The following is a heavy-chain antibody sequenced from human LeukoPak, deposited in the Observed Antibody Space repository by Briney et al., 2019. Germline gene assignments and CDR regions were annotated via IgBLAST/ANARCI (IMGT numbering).Heavy chain of an antibody. CDR1: GGSISSYY. V-gene: IGHV4-4*07. Sequence: SETLSLTCTVSGGSISSYYWSWIRQPAGKGLEWIGRIYTSGSTNYNPSLKSRVTISVDTSKSQFSLKLGSVTAADTAVYYCARRYEYSYGSYYFDYWGQGTLVTVSS. CDR3: ARRYEYSYGSYYFDY. J-gene: IGHJ4*02. D-gene: IGHD5-18*01. CDR2: IYTSGST.